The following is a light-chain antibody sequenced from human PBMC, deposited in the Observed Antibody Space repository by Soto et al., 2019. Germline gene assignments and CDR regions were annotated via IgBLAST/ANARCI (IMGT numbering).Light chain of an antibody. Sequence: QSSLTQPPSASGSPGQSVTVSCTGTSTDVGGYNSVSWYQQHPGKAPKLIIYEVDKRPSGVPDRFSGSKSGNTASLTVFGLQDDDEADYFCSSYAGSDILLFGGRTKVTVL. J-gene: IGLJ2*01. CDR2: EVD. V-gene: IGLV2-8*01. CDR1: STDVGGYNS. CDR3: SSYAGSDILL.